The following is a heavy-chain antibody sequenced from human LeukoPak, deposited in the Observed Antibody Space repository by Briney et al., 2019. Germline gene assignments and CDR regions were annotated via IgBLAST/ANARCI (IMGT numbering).Heavy chain of an antibody. D-gene: IGHD2-2*01. CDR2: IIPIFGTA. CDR1: GGTFSSYA. V-gene: IGHV1-69*05. Sequence: SVKVSCKASGGTFSSYAISWVRQAPGQGLEWMGGIIPIFGTANYAQKFQGRVTITTDESTSTAYMELSSLRPEDTAVYYCARVGYCSSTSCYEDWGQGTLVTVSS. J-gene: IGHJ4*02. CDR3: ARVGYCSSTSCYED.